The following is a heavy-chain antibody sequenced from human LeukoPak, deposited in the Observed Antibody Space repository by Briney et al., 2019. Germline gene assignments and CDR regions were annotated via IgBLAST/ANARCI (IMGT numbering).Heavy chain of an antibody. V-gene: IGHV3-48*02. Sequence: GGSLRLSCAASGFTFSSYSMNWVRQAPGKGLEWVSYISSSSSSTIYYADSVKGRFTISRDNAKNSLYLQMNSLRDEDTAVYYCARDASASGWYGFDYWGQGTLVTVSS. CDR3: ARDASASGWYGFDY. J-gene: IGHJ4*02. CDR2: ISSSSSSTI. D-gene: IGHD6-19*01. CDR1: GFTFSSYS.